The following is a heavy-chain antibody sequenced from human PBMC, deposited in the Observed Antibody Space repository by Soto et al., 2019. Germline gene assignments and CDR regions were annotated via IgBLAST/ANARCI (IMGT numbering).Heavy chain of an antibody. CDR3: ARARMGKYYYFGMDV. Sequence: SVKVSCKASGGTFSSYAISWVRQAPGQGLEWMGGIIPIFGTTNYAQKFQGRVTVTADASTSTAYMELSSLRSEDTAVYYCARARMGKYYYFGMDVWGQGTTVTVSS. J-gene: IGHJ6*02. CDR1: GGTFSSYA. V-gene: IGHV1-69*13. D-gene: IGHD6-13*01. CDR2: IIPIFGTT.